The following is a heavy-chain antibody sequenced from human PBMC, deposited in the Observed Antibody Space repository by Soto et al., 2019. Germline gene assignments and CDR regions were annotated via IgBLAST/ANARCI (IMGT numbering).Heavy chain of an antibody. CDR3: ARAGGITIFWEGVDP. V-gene: IGHV1-69*02. CDR2: IIPMFGIA. CDR1: GGTFSSNT. Sequence: QVQLVQSGAEVKKPGSSVKVSCKASGGTFSSNTINWVRQAPGQGLEWMGRIIPMFGIANYAQKFQGRVTNTADKTPSTGYMELSSLRSEDTGVYYLARAGGITIFWEGVDPWGQGTLVTVSS. D-gene: IGHD3-3*01. J-gene: IGHJ5*02.